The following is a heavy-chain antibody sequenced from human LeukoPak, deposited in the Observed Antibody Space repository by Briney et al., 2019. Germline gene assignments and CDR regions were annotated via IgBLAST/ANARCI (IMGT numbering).Heavy chain of an antibody. CDR2: IYTSGST. D-gene: IGHD2-2*01. CDR3: ARDAYSTYCSSTSCYDYYYYGMDV. CDR1: GGSISSYY. V-gene: IGHV4-4*07. Sequence: PSETLSLTCTVSGGSISSYYWSWIRQPAGKGLEWIGRIYTSGSTNYNSSLKSRVTMSVDTSKNQFSLKLSSVTAADTAVYYCARDAYSTYCSSTSCYDYYYYGMDVWGQGTTVTVSS. J-gene: IGHJ6*02.